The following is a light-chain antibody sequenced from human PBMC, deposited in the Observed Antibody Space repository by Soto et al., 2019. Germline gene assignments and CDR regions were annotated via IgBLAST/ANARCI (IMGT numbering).Light chain of an antibody. J-gene: IGLJ1*01. CDR3: ASHTTSDTRV. V-gene: IGLV2-14*01. CDR2: EVS. Sequence: QSALTQPASVSGSPGQSIAISCTGTSGDVGAYDYVSWYQHHPDKAPKLMIYEVSNRPSGVSDRFSGSKSVYTATLTISGLQAEDEADYYCASHTTSDTRVLGTGTKVTVL. CDR1: SGDVGAYDY.